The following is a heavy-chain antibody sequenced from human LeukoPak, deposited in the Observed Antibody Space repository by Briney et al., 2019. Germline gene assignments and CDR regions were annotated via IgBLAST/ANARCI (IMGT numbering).Heavy chain of an antibody. J-gene: IGHJ4*02. CDR3: SKGITLVRGFTDFDY. CDR1: GFTFSRFA. Sequence: PGGSLRLSCAASGFTFSRFAMNWVRQAPGKGLEWVGTIIDNGDRTYYADSVRGRFTLSRDNSNNTLSLQMNSLRAEDTATYYCSKGITLVRGFTDFDYWGQGTLVTVSS. CDR2: IIDNGDRT. V-gene: IGHV3-23*01. D-gene: IGHD3-10*01.